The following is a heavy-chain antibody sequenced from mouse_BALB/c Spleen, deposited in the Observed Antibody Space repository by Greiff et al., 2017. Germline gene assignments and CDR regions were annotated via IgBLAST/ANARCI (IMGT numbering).Heavy chain of an antibody. J-gene: IGHJ2*01. V-gene: IGHV6-6*02. D-gene: IGHD2-4*01. CDR3: TRDYGYYFDY. Sequence: EVKVEESGGGLVQPGGSMKLSCVASGFTFSNYWMNWVRQSPEKGLEWVAEIRLKSNNYATHYAESVKGRFTISRDDSKSSVYLQMNNLRAEDTGIYYCTRDYGYYFDYWGQGTTLTVSP. CDR2: IRLKSNNYAT. CDR1: GFTFSNYW.